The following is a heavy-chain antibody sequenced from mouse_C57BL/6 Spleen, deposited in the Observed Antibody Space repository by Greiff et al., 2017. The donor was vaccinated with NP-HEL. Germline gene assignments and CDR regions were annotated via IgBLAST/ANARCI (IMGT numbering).Heavy chain of an antibody. CDR3: ARSRYYGSSWMDY. CDR1: GYAFSSYW. CDR2: IYPGDGDT. V-gene: IGHV1-80*01. Sequence: VQLVESGAELVKPGASVKISCKASGYAFSSYWMNWVKQRPGKGLEWIGQIYPGDGDTNYNGKFKGKATLTADKSSSTAYMPLSSLTSEDSAVYFCARSRYYGSSWMDYWGQGTSVTVSS. D-gene: IGHD1-1*01. J-gene: IGHJ4*01.